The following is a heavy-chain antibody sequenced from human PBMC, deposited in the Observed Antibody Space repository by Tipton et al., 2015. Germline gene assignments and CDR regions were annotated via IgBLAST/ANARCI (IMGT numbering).Heavy chain of an antibody. J-gene: IGHJ4*02. CDR3: AKGGLGLRSPIDY. CDR1: GFTFTSYS. Sequence: SLRLSCAASGFTFTSYSLSWVRQAPGKGLEWLAYMSGIQESVYHADSVKGRFTISRDNAKNSLYLQMNSLRDEDTAVYYCAKGGLGLRSPIDYWGQGTMVTVSS. V-gene: IGHV3-48*02. CDR2: MSGIQESV. D-gene: IGHD1-7*01.